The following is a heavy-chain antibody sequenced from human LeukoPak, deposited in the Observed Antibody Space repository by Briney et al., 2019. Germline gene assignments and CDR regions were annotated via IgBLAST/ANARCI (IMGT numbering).Heavy chain of an antibody. V-gene: IGHV4-39*01. CDR1: GGSISSSSYY. CDR2: IYYSGST. J-gene: IGHJ4*02. Sequence: SETLSLTCTVSGGSISSSSYYWGWIRQPPGKGLEWIGSIYYSGSTYYNPSLKSRVTISVDTSKNQFSLKLSSVTAADTAVYYCARLLRYYDSSGYFDYWGQGTLVTVSS. D-gene: IGHD3-22*01. CDR3: ARLLRYYDSSGYFDY.